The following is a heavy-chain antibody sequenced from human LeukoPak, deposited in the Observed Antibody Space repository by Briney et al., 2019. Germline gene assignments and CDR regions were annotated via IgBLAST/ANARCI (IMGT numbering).Heavy chain of an antibody. D-gene: IGHD6-19*01. V-gene: IGHV3-23*01. CDR2: IFGSGGSA. J-gene: IGHJ4*02. CDR3: GKTTTGYSSGQKPAWPVDY. CDR1: GFTFRSYT. Sequence: GGSLRLSCAASGFTFRSYTMNWVRQAPGKGLEWVAGIFGSGGSAHYADSAKGRFTISRDNSKNTVYLQINSLRAEDTAVYYCGKTTTGYSSGQKPAWPVDYWGQGTLVTVSS.